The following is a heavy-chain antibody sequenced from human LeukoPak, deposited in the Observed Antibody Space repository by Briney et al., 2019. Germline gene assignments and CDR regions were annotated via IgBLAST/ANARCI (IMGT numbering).Heavy chain of an antibody. CDR1: GFSFSSYD. V-gene: IGHV3-33*01. CDR3: ARDLGYPDY. Sequence: PGRSLRLSCAASGFSFSSYDMHWVRQAPGKGLEWVAVIWYDGSNKYHADSAKGRFTISRDNSKNTLYLQMNSLRAEDTAVYYCARDLGYPDYWGQGTLVAVSS. J-gene: IGHJ4*02. D-gene: IGHD3-16*02. CDR2: IWYDGSNK.